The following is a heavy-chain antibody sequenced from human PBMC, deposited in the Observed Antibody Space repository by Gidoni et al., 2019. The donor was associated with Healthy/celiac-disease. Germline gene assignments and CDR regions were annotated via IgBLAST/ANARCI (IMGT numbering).Heavy chain of an antibody. D-gene: IGHD6-13*01. CDR3: ARDLGYSSTY. CDR2: ISYDGSNK. CDR1: GFTFSSYA. Sequence: QVQLVESGGGVVQPGRSLRLSCAASGFTFSSYAMHGVRQAPGKGLEWGAVISYDGSNKYYADSVKGRFTISRDNSKNTLYLQMNSLRAEDTAVYYCARDLGYSSTYWGQGTLVTVSS. J-gene: IGHJ4*02. V-gene: IGHV3-30*04.